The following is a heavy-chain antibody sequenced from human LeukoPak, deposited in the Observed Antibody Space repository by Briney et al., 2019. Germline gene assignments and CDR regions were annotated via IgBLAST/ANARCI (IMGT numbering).Heavy chain of an antibody. CDR1: GFTFSSYG. D-gene: IGHD2-2*01. V-gene: IGHV3-30*18. CDR3: AKLRKGYCSSTSCPLDP. CDR2: ISYDGSNK. Sequence: GGSLRLSCAASGFTFSSYGMHWVRQAPGKGLEWVAVISYDGSNKYYADSVKGRFTISRDNSKNTLYLQMNSPRAEDTAVYYCAKLRKGYCSSTSCPLDPWGQGTLVTVSS. J-gene: IGHJ5*02.